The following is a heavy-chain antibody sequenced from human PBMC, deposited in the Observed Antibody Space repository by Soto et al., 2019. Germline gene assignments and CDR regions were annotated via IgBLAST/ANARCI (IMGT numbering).Heavy chain of an antibody. J-gene: IGHJ6*02. CDR1: GYTFTSYG. CDR3: ASIPRSRNYYYYGMDV. D-gene: IGHD2-21*01. Sequence: ASVKVSCKASGYTFTSYGISWVRQAPGQGLEWMGWISAYNGNTNYAQKLQGRVTMTTDTSTSTAYMELRSLRSDDTAAYYCASIPRSRNYYYYGMDVWGQGTTVTVSS. V-gene: IGHV1-18*01. CDR2: ISAYNGNT.